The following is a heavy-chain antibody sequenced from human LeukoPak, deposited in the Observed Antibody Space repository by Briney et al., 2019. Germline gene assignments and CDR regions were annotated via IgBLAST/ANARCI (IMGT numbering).Heavy chain of an antibody. Sequence: PGGSLRPSCVASGFSFNNYRMTWVRQASGKGLEWVANIKQDGSEKQYVDSVKGRFAISRDNAKKSLYLQINTLRAEDTAVYYCVRGPHIAATSYWGQGTLVTVSS. V-gene: IGHV3-7*03. D-gene: IGHD6-25*01. CDR1: GFSFNNYR. J-gene: IGHJ4*02. CDR2: IKQDGSEK. CDR3: VRGPHIAATSY.